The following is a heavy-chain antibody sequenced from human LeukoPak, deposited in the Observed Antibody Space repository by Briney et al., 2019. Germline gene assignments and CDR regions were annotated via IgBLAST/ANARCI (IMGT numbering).Heavy chain of an antibody. V-gene: IGHV4-39*07. CDR1: GGSISSSSYY. CDR3: ARRFGGVIGY. D-gene: IGHD3-16*01. Sequence: PSETLSLTCTVSGGSISSSSYYWGWIRQPPGKGLKWIGSIYYSGSTYYNPSLKSRVTISVDTSKNQFSLKLSSVTAADTAVYYCARRFGGVIGYWGQGTLVTVSS. CDR2: IYYSGST. J-gene: IGHJ4*02.